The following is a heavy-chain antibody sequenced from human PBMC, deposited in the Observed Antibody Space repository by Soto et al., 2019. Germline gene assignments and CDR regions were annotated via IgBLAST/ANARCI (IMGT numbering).Heavy chain of an antibody. CDR3: ARHKYSRSWVALRINWFDP. CDR2: ISDSGST. V-gene: IGHV4-59*08. Sequence: PGKGPELSGYISDSGSTNYDPSLKSRGTISVDTSKNQCSLKLSSVSAADTAGYYCARHKYSRSWVALRINWFDPWGQGTLVSVSS. D-gene: IGHD6-13*01. J-gene: IGHJ5*02.